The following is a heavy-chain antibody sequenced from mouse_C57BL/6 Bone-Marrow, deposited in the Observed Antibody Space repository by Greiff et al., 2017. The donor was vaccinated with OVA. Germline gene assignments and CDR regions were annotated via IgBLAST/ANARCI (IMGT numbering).Heavy chain of an antibody. CDR1: GYTFTDYY. J-gene: IGHJ2*01. CDR2: INPYNGGT. D-gene: IGHD2-1*01. Sequence: EVKLMESGPVLVKPGASVKMSCKASGYTFTDYYMNWVKQSHGKSLEWIGVINPYNGGTSYNQKFKGKATLTVDKSSSTAYMELNSLTSEDSAVYYCARRALLWYQVSYYFDYWGQGTTLTVSS. V-gene: IGHV1-19*01. CDR3: ARRALLWYQVSYYFDY.